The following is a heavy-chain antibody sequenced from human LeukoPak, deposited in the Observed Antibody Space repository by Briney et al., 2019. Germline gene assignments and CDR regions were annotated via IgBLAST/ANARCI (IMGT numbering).Heavy chain of an antibody. CDR1: GGTFSSYA. D-gene: IGHD3-22*01. J-gene: IGHJ5*02. CDR2: IIPTFGTA. V-gene: IGHV1-69*05. Sequence: ASVKVSCKASGGTFSSYAISWVRQAPGQGLEWMGRIIPTFGTANYAQKFQGRVTITTDESTSTAYMELSSLRSEDTAVYYCARDLSVYYYDSSGYYSGFDPWGQGTLVTVSS. CDR3: ARDLSVYYYDSSGYYSGFDP.